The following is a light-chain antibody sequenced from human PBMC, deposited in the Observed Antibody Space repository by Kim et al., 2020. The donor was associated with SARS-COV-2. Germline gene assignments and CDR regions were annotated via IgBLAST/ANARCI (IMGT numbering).Light chain of an antibody. CDR2: SNN. CDR3: AAWDGSLNGHV. J-gene: IGLJ1*01. V-gene: IGLV1-44*01. Sequence: QRVTISCSGSSSNIVTNTVNWYQQLPGTAPKLLIYSNNQRPSGVPDRFSGSKSGTSASLAISGLQSEDEADYYCAAWDGSLNGHVFGPGTKVTVL. CDR1: SSNIVTNT.